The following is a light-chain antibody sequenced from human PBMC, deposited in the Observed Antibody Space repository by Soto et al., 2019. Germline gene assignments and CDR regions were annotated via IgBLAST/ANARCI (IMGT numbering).Light chain of an antibody. CDR1: TGAVTSGYY. CDR3: LLYYGGQLGV. CDR2: STN. Sequence: QAVVTQEPSLTVSPGGTVTLTCASSTGAVTSGYYPNWFQQKPGQAPRALIYSTNNKYSWTPARFSGSLLGGKAALTVSGVQPEDEADYYCLLYYGGQLGVFGGGTKLTVL. V-gene: IGLV7-43*01. J-gene: IGLJ2*01.